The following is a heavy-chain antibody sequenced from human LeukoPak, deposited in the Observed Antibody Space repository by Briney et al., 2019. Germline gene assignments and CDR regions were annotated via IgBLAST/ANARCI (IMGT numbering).Heavy chain of an antibody. Sequence: PSETLSLTCTVSGASVSSYYWSWIRQPPGKGLEWIGYIYFSENTIYNPSLRSRLTISVDTSKNQFSLKLSSVTAADTAVYYCARAKERAFDIWGQGTMVTVSS. V-gene: IGHV4-59*02. CDR1: GASVSSYY. CDR2: IYFSENT. J-gene: IGHJ3*02. CDR3: ARAKERAFDI.